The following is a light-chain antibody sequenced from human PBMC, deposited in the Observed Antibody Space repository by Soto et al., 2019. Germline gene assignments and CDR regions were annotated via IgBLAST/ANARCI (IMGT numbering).Light chain of an antibody. CDR2: GAS. J-gene: IGKJ1*01. CDR1: QRVGSN. V-gene: IGKV3-15*01. CDR3: QQYNNFWT. Sequence: EVVMTQSPATLSVSPGERATLSCRASQRVGSNLAWYQQKPGQAPRLLIYGASTRATGLPARFSGSGSGTEFTLTISSLQSEDFAVYYCQQYNNFWTFGQGTKVEIK.